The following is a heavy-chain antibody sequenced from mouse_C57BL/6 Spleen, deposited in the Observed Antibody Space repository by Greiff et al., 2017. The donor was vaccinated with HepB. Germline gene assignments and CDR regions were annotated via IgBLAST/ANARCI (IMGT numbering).Heavy chain of an antibody. V-gene: IGHV1-69*01. Sequence: VQLQQPGAELVMPGASVKLSCKASGYTFTSYWMHWVKQRPGQGLEWIGEIDPSDSYTNYNQKFKGKSTLTVDKSSSTAYMQLSSLTSEDSAVYYCARGGLRRSYWYFDVWGTGTTVTVSS. CDR2: IDPSDSYT. CDR1: GYTFTSYW. CDR3: ARGGLRRSYWYFDV. D-gene: IGHD2-2*01. J-gene: IGHJ1*03.